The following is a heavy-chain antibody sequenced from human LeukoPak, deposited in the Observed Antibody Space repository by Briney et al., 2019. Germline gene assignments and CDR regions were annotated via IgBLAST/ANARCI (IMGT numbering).Heavy chain of an antibody. CDR3: ARAGGYCSSTSCYQRNNWFDP. Sequence: SETLSLTCTVSGGSINSGVYYWSWIRQPAGKGLEWIGRIYTNGNSDYDPSLESRVTISLDTSKNQFSLKLSSDTAVYYCARAGGYCSSTSCYQRNNWFDPWGQGTLVTVSS. V-gene: IGHV4-61*02. CDR2: IYTNGNS. CDR1: GGSINSGVYY. J-gene: IGHJ5*02. D-gene: IGHD2-2*01.